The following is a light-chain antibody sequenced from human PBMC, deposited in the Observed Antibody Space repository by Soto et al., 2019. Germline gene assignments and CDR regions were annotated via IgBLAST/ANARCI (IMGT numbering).Light chain of an antibody. J-gene: IGKJ4*01. V-gene: IGKV3-11*01. CDR2: DAS. CDR3: QQRYSWPLT. Sequence: EIVLTQSPAALSLSPGGRATLSCRVRQSINIYLAWYQQKLGQAPRLLIYDASIRANGIPARFSGSGSGTDFALTISSLEPDDFGVYYCQQRYSWPLTFGGGTKVEIK. CDR1: QSINIY.